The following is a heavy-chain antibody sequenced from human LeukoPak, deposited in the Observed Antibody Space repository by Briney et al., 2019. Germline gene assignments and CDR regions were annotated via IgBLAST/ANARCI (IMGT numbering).Heavy chain of an antibody. Sequence: GGSLRLSCAASGFTFSSYWMSWVRQAPEKGLEWVANIKQDGSEKYYVDSVKGRFTISRDNAKNSLYLQMNSLRAEDTAVYYCARDGGGVTTPYDAFDIWGQGTMVTVSS. CDR2: IKQDGSEK. D-gene: IGHD4-17*01. CDR3: ARDGGGVTTPYDAFDI. J-gene: IGHJ3*02. V-gene: IGHV3-7*03. CDR1: GFTFSSYW.